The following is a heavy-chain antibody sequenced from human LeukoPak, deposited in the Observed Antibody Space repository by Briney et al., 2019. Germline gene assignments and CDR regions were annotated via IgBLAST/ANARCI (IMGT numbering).Heavy chain of an antibody. CDR1: GGSFSSSSYY. CDR2: ISYRGNN. J-gene: IGHJ5*02. Sequence: PSETLSLTCTVSGGSFSSSSYYWGWIRQPPGKGLEWIGSISYRGNNYHNPSLKSRVTMSVDTSKNQFSLKLSSVTAADTAVYYCARDSGTTGEVKFDPWGQGTLVTVSS. CDR3: ARDSGTTGEVKFDP. D-gene: IGHD3-10*01. V-gene: IGHV4-39*07.